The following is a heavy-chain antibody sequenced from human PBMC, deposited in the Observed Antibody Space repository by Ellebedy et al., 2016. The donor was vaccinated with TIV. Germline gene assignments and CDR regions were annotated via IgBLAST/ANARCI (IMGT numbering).Heavy chain of an antibody. Sequence: GESLKIPCAASGFTVTSNYMNWFRQAPGKGLEWVDAIYAGGNTYYANSVTGLFTISRDRNKNTLYLDMNNLRAEDTAFYYCARSVLAYASGWPWFDPWGQGTLVTVSS. J-gene: IGHJ5*02. CDR2: IYAGGNT. D-gene: IGHD2-2*01. CDR1: GFTVTSNY. V-gene: IGHV3-53*01. CDR3: ARSVLAYASGWPWFDP.